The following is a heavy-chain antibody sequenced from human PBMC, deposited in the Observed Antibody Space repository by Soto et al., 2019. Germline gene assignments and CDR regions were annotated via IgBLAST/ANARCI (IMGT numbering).Heavy chain of an antibody. CDR2: ISYDGNVA. CDR3: AKEGPITNWYFDY. D-gene: IGHD1-1*01. Sequence: QVQLVESVGGVVQPGRSLRLSCAASGFTFSNYGMHWVRQAPGKGLEWVTVISYDGNVAYYADSVKGRFTSSRDNSKNTLYLQMNSLRTEDTAVYYCAKEGPITNWYFDYWGQGTLVTVSS. J-gene: IGHJ4*02. V-gene: IGHV3-30*18. CDR1: GFTFSNYG.